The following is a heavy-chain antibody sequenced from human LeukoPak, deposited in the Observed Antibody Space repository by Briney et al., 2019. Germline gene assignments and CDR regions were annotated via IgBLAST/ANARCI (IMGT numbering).Heavy chain of an antibody. D-gene: IGHD1-1*01. CDR2: TYYSGST. J-gene: IGHJ4*02. Sequence: SQTLSLTCTVSGGSISSGGYYWSWIRQHPGKGLEWIGYTYYSGSTYYNPSLKSRVTISVDTSKNQFSLKLSSVTAADTAVYYCARVIGLERRFDYWGQGTLVTVSS. V-gene: IGHV4-31*03. CDR3: ARVIGLERRFDY. CDR1: GGSISSGGYY.